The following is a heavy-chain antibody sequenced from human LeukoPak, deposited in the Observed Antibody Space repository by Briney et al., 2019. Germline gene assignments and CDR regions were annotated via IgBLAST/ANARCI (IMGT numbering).Heavy chain of an antibody. CDR1: GGSISSYY. V-gene: IGHV4-59*08. CDR3: ARLDCSGGSCYSGYFDY. Sequence: PSETLTLTCTVSGGSISSYYWSWIRQPPGKGLEWIGCIYYSGSTNYNPSLKSRVTISVDTSKNQFSLKLSSVTAADTAVYYCARLDCSGGSCYSGYFDYWGQGTLVTVSS. D-gene: IGHD2-15*01. J-gene: IGHJ4*02. CDR2: IYYSGST.